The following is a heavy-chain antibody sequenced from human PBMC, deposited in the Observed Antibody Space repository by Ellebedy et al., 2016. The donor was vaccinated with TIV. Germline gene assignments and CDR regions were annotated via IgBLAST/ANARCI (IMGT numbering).Heavy chain of an antibody. CDR1: GFTFGDYP. V-gene: IGHV3-49*03. J-gene: IGHJ4*02. Sequence: PGGSLRLSCTVFGFTFGDYPMTWFRQAPGKGLEWVGLVRQKAYGATTQYAASVKGRFTASRDDSKSIAYLQMNSLKSEDTAVYYCAKGSYKFDYWGQGTLVTVSS. D-gene: IGHD3-10*01. CDR3: AKGSYKFDY. CDR2: VRQKAYGATT.